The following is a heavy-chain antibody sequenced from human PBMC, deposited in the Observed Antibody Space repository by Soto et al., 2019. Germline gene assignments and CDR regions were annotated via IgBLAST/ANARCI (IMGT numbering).Heavy chain of an antibody. V-gene: IGHV3-21*01. CDR3: ARDFRDGGGY. CDR1: GFIFSTYT. CDR2: ISSRSNYI. D-gene: IGHD3-16*01. Sequence: EVPLVESGGGLVQPGGSLRLSCAASGFIFSTYTMNWVRQAPGKGLEWVSSISSRSNYIYYADSVKGRFTISRDNAKNSLYLQLNSLRAEDTAVYYCARDFRDGGGYWGQGTLVTVSS. J-gene: IGHJ4*02.